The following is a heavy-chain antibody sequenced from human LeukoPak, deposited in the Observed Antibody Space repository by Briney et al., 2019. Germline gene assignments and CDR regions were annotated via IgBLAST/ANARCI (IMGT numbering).Heavy chain of an antibody. D-gene: IGHD3-16*01. V-gene: IGHV3-21*04. CDR1: GFTFSSYE. Sequence: GGSLRLSCAASGFTFSSYEMNWVPQASGKGLEWVSSISSSSSYIYYADSVKGRFTMPRDNSKNTLYLQMNNLRAEDTAVFYCAKDRDDYVWGSYLGAFDIWGQGTMLTVSS. J-gene: IGHJ3*02. CDR3: AKDRDDYVWGSYLGAFDI. CDR2: ISSSSSYI.